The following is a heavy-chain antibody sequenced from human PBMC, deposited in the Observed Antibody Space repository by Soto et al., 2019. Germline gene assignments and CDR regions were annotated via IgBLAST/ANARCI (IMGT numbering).Heavy chain of an antibody. CDR3: ARVRGSYAVDY. Sequence: GSLRLSCAASGFTFSDYYMSWMRQAPGKGLEWVSYISNSGGSTHYADSVKGRFTISRDNAKNSLHLQMNSLRTEDTALYYCARVRGSYAVDYWGQGTLVTVPQ. D-gene: IGHD1-26*01. CDR1: GFTFSDYY. V-gene: IGHV3-11*01. J-gene: IGHJ4*02. CDR2: ISNSGGST.